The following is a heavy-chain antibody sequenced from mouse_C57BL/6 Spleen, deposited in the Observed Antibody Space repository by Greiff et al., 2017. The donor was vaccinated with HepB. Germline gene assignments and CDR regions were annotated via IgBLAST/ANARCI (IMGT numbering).Heavy chain of an antibody. Sequence: EVQGVESGGGLVKPGGSLKLSCAASGFTFSSYAMSWVRQTPEKRLEWVATISDGGSYTYYPDNVKGRFTISRDNAKNNLYLQMSHLKSEDTAMYYCARDGNDGYYNYFDYWGQCTTLTVSS. CDR1: GFTFSSYA. CDR3: ARDGNDGYYNYFDY. D-gene: IGHD2-3*01. J-gene: IGHJ2*01. V-gene: IGHV5-4*01. CDR2: ISDGGSYT.